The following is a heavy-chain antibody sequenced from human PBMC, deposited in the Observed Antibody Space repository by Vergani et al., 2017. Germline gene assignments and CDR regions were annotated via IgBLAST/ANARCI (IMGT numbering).Heavy chain of an antibody. CDR2: IYTSGST. Sequence: QVQLQESGPGLVKPSQTLSLTCTVSGGSISSGSYYWSWIRQPAGKGLEWIGRIYTSGSTNYNPSLKSRVTISVDTSKNQFSLKLSSVTAADTAVYYCAGGGVDXAMVIVHYYYGMDVWGQGTTVTVSS. V-gene: IGHV4-61*02. CDR3: AGGGVDXAMVIVHYYYGMDV. J-gene: IGHJ6*02. CDR1: GGSISSGSYY. D-gene: IGHD5-18*01.